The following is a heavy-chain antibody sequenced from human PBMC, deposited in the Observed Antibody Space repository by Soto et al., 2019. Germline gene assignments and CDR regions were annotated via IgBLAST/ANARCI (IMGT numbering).Heavy chain of an antibody. V-gene: IGHV3-23*01. CDR3: GKARYLLVDQPLYFES. Sequence: GSLRLSCAGSVFPFRSYAIGWVRQAPWKGLEWISVISGSGEITLYTYSVKGRFTISRDFSNNTLSLQMNSLRADDTAIYYCGKARYLLVDQPLYFESWGQGTLVTVSS. D-gene: IGHD3-9*01. J-gene: IGHJ4*02. CDR2: ISGSGEIT. CDR1: VFPFRSYA.